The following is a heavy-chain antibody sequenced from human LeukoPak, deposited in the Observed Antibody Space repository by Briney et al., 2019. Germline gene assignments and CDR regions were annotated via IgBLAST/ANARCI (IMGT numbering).Heavy chain of an antibody. CDR1: GGSISSYY. D-gene: IGHD6-6*01. CDR2: IYYSGST. J-gene: IGHJ3*02. CDR3: ARAWEYSSSSAVPNDAFDI. Sequence: PSETLSLTCTVSGGSISSYYWSWIRQPPGKGLEWIGSIYYSGSTNYNPSLKSRVTISVDTSKNQFSLKLSSVTAADTALYYCARAWEYSSSSAVPNDAFDIWGQGTMVTVSS. V-gene: IGHV4-59*01.